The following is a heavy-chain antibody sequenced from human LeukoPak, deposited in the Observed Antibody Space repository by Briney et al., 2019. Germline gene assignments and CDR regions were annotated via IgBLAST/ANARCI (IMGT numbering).Heavy chain of an antibody. CDR3: ARNPLRYFDWLLYPSYYYYGMDV. D-gene: IGHD3-9*01. CDR2: ISAYIGNA. Sequence: GASVKVSCKASGYTFTSYGISWVRQAPGQRLEWMGWISAYIGNANYAQKRQGRVTMTAATSTSTAYMRLGSLTSDDAAVYYCARNPLRYFDWLLYPSYYYYGMDVWGQGTTVTVSS. CDR1: GYTFTSYG. J-gene: IGHJ6*02. V-gene: IGHV1-18*01.